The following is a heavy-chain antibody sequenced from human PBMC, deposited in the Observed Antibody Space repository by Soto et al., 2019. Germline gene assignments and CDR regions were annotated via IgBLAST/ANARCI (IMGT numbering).Heavy chain of an antibody. V-gene: IGHV4-59*01. Sequence: PSETLSLTCNVSGSSISSYYWSWIRQPPGKGLEWIGYVYYTGSTLYNPSLKSRVTISVDMSKKEFSLRLSSVIAADTAVYYCARKRIIEAWIDSWGKGTPVT. J-gene: IGHJ4*02. CDR1: GSSISSYY. CDR3: ARKRIIEAWIDS. D-gene: IGHD5-12*01. CDR2: VYYTGST.